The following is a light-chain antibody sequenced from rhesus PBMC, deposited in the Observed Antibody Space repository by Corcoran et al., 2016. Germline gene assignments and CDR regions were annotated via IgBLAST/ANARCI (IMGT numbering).Light chain of an antibody. CDR2: GVR. V-gene: IGLV2S7*01. Sequence: QSAPTQPPSVSGSPGPSFTISFTGTSSDIGGYNYVSWYQQHPGKAPKLLIYGVRNRPSGVSDRFSGSKSGNTASLTISGLQAEDEDDYDCCSDISSSIFVFGSGTKLTVL. J-gene: IGLJ6*01. CDR1: SSDIGGYNY. CDR3: CSDISSSIFV.